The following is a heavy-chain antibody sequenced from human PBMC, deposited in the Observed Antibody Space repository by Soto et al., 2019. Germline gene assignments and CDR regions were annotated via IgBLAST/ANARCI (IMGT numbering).Heavy chain of an antibody. D-gene: IGHD1-1*01. CDR1: GYTFTSYG. J-gene: IGHJ4*02. CDR3: ARDSPEKRPPEKWYTFDY. Sequence: ASVKVSCKASGYTFTSYGISWVRQAPGQGLEWTGWISAYNGNTNYAQKLQGRVTMTTDTSTSTAYMELRSLRSDDTAVYYCARDSPEKRPPEKWYTFDYWGQGTLVTVSS. V-gene: IGHV1-18*01. CDR2: ISAYNGNT.